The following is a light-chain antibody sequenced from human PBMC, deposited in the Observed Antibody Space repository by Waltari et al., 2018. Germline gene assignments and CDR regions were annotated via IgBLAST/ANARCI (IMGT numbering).Light chain of an antibody. CDR3: QQGYSAPWT. J-gene: IGKJ1*01. CDR1: QSISRD. CDR2: AAS. V-gene: IGKV1-39*01. Sequence: DIQMTQSPSSLSASVGDRVTITCRASQSISRDLNWYQQKPGKATKLLIDAASSLQSGVPSRFSGSGSGTDFTLTISSLQLEDFATFYCQQGYSAPWTFGQGTRVEIK.